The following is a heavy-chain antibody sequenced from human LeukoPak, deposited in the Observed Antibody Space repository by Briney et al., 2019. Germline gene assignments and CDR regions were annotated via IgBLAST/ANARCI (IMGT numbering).Heavy chain of an antibody. J-gene: IGHJ3*02. CDR1: GDSISSGDYF. CDR2: IYYSGST. Sequence: SQTLSLTCTVSGDSISSGDYFWRWIRQPPGKGLEWIGYIYYSGSTYYNPSLKSRVTISVDTSKNQFSLKLSSVTAADTAVYYCARGGAVRGVIGAFDIWGQGTMVTVSS. CDR3: ARGGAVRGVIGAFDI. D-gene: IGHD3-10*01. V-gene: IGHV4-30-4*01.